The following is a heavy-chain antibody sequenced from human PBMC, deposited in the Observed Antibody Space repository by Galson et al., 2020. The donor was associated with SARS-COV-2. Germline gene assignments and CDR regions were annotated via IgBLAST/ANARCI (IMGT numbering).Heavy chain of an antibody. CDR2: LSHSGGT. D-gene: IGHD4-17*01. V-gene: IGHV4-30-2*01. J-gene: IGHJ3*02. Sequence: SETLSLTCAASGTSISSRSYSWHWIRQPPGQGLDWIGYLSHSGGTYYNPSLKSRVTISGDRSKNQFSLRLSSVTAADTAVYYCARLHYGEYAPEAFDIWGPGTRVTVAS. CDR1: GTSISSRSYS. CDR3: ARLHYGEYAPEAFDI.